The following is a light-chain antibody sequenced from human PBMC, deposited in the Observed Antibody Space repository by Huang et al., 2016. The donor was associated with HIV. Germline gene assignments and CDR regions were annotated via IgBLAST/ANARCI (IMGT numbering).Light chain of an antibody. Sequence: EIVLTQSPGTLSLSPGERATLSCRASENVTTLYLAWYQQRRGQAPRLLIYSASTRATGIPDRFSGSGSGTDFFLIISRLEPEDFALYYCHHYGSSPLTFGGGTTVDI. CDR1: ENVTTLY. J-gene: IGKJ4*01. V-gene: IGKV3-20*01. CDR3: HHYGSSPLT. CDR2: SAS.